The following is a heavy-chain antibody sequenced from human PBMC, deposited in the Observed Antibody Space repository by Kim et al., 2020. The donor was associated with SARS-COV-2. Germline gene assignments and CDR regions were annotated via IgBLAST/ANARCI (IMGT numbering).Heavy chain of an antibody. Sequence: SQTLSLTCAISGSSVSSNSVTWNWIRQSPSRGLEWLGRTYYRSKWYNDYAESGKSRITVTPDTSKNQFSLQLNSVTPEDTAVYYCARGRDRPMDDWGQGT. V-gene: IGHV6-1*01. D-gene: IGHD6-6*01. CDR1: GSSVSSNSVT. J-gene: IGHJ6*02. CDR3: ARGRDRPMDD. CDR2: TYYRSKWYN.